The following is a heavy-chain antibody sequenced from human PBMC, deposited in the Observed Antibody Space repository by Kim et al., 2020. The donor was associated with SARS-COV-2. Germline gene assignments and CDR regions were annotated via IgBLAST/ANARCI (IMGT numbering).Heavy chain of an antibody. CDR3: AKSRWGGGDYRDYFDY. J-gene: IGHJ4*02. CDR2: ISSSGCII. CDR1: GFTFSNYE. D-gene: IGHD3-16*01. Sequence: GGSLRLSCAASGFTFSNYEMNWVRQAPGKGLEWVSYISSSGCIIHYTDSVKGRFTISRDNAKNSLHLQMHSLRAEDTATYYCAKSRWGGGDYRDYFDYWGQGTLVTVYS. V-gene: IGHV3-48*03.